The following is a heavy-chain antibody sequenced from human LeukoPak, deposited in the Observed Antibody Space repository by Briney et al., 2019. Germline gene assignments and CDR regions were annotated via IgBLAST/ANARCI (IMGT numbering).Heavy chain of an antibody. J-gene: IGHJ1*01. Sequence: PSETLSLTCTASGGSISSYYLSWIRQPPGKGLEWIGRIYTSGSTNYNPSLKSRVTTSADTSTNEFSLKLSSVTAADTGVYYCARSEYYYDSSGYYDWGYFQHWGQGTLVTVSS. CDR1: GGSISSYY. D-gene: IGHD3-22*01. CDR3: ARSEYYYDSSGYYDWGYFQH. V-gene: IGHV4-4*07. CDR2: IYTSGST.